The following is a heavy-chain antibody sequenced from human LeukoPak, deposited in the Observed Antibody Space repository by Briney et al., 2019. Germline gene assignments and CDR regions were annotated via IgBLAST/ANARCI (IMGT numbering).Heavy chain of an antibody. CDR2: IYYSGST. J-gene: IGHJ4*02. D-gene: IGHD2-2*01. CDR3: ARVRGSTSRAFDY. Sequence: SETLSLTCTVSGGSISSYYWSWIRQPPGKGLEWIGYIYYSGSTNYNPSLKSRVTISVDTSKNQFSLKLSSVTAADTAVYYCARVRGSTSRAFDYWGQGTLVTVSS. CDR1: GGSISSYY. V-gene: IGHV4-59*01.